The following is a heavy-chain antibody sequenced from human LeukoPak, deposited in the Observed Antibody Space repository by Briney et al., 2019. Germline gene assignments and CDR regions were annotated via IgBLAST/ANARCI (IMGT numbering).Heavy chain of an antibody. CDR2: IYYSGST. CDR3: AKDRGNYYDSSGYYPFQH. D-gene: IGHD3-22*01. CDR1: GGSISSSSYY. V-gene: IGHV4-39*07. Sequence: SETLSLTCTVSGGSISSSSYYWGWIRQPPGKGLEWIGSIYYSGSTYYNPSLKSRVTISVDTSKNQFSLKLSSVTAADTAVYYCAKDRGNYYDSSGYYPFQHWGQGTLVTVSS. J-gene: IGHJ1*01.